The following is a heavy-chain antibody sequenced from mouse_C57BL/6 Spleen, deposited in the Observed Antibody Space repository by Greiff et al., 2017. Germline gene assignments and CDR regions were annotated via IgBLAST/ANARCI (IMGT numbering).Heavy chain of an antibody. V-gene: IGHV3-6*01. CDR1: GYSITSGYY. Sequence: EVKLQESGPGLVKPSQSLSLTCSVTGYSITSGYYWNWIRQFPGNKLEWMGYISYDGSNNYNPSLKNRISITRNTSKNQFFLKLNSVTTADTATYYCAREGDYAWFAYWGQGTLVTVSA. J-gene: IGHJ3*01. D-gene: IGHD2-4*01. CDR3: AREGDYAWFAY. CDR2: ISYDGSN.